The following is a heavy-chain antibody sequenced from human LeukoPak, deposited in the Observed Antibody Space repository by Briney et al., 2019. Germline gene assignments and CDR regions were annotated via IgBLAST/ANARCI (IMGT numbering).Heavy chain of an antibody. CDR3: ARERRNYYDSSGYYRYFDY. V-gene: IGHV1-18*01. Sequence: ASVKVSCKASGYTFTSYGISWVRQAPGQGLEWMGWISAYNGNTNYAQKLQGRVTMTTDTSTSTAYMELRSLRSDDTAVYYCARERRNYYDSSGYYRYFDYWGQGTLVTVSS. J-gene: IGHJ4*02. CDR1: GYTFTSYG. D-gene: IGHD3-22*01. CDR2: ISAYNGNT.